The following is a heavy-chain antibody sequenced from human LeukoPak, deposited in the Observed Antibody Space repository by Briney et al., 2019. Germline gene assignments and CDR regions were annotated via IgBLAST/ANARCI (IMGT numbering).Heavy chain of an antibody. V-gene: IGHV4-31*03. CDR3: ARDHGAYGSGGDL. CDR2: IYYSGST. Sequence: TLSLTCTVPGGSISSGGYYWSWIRQHPGKGLEWIGYIYYSGSTYYNPSLKSRVTISVDTSKNQFSLKLSSVTAADTAVYYCARDHGAYGSGGDLWGQGTLVTVSS. CDR1: GGSISSGGYY. J-gene: IGHJ5*02. D-gene: IGHD3-10*01.